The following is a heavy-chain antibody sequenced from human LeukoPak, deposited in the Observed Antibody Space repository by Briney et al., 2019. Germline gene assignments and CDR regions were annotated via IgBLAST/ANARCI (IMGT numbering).Heavy chain of an antibody. CDR2: ISYDGSNK. CDR1: GFTFSSYA. D-gene: IGHD3-10*01. V-gene: IGHV3-30-3*01. CDR3: ARVGGDYGMDV. J-gene: IGHJ6*02. Sequence: GGSLRLSCAASGFTFSSYAMHWVRQAPGKGLEWVAVISYDGSNKYYADSVKGRFTISRDNSKNTLYLRMNSLRAEDTAVYYCARVGGDYGMDVWGQGTTVTVSS.